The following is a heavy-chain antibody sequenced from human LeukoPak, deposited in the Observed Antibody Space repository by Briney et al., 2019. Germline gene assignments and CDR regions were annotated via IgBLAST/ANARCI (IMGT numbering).Heavy chain of an antibody. Sequence: SETLSLTCTVSGGSISSYYWSWIRQPPGKGLAWIGYIYYSGSSSYNPSLESRVTISVDTSKNQFSLKLSSVTAADTALYYCARVHNWFDPWGQGTLVTVSS. CDR1: GGSISSYY. CDR3: ARVHNWFDP. J-gene: IGHJ5*02. V-gene: IGHV4-59*01. CDR2: IYYSGSS.